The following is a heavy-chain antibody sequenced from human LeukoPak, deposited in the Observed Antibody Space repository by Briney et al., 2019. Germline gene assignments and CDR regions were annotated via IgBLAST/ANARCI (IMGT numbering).Heavy chain of an antibody. J-gene: IGHJ4*02. V-gene: IGHV1-46*01. D-gene: IGHD3-10*01. CDR1: GYTFTSYY. Sequence: GASVKVSCKASGYTFTSYYMHWVRQAPGQGLEWMGIINPSGGSTSYAQKFQGRVTMTRDTSTSTVYMELSSLRSEDTAVYNCARDGSMRAGLYYFDYWGQGTLVTVSS. CDR3: ARDGSMRAGLYYFDY. CDR2: INPSGGST.